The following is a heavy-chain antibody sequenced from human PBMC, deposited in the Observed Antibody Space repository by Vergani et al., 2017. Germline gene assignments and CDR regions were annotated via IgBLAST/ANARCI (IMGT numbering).Heavy chain of an antibody. V-gene: IGHV1-46*01. Sequence: QVQVVQSGAEVKKSGASVKVSCKTSGYTFSNYYMHWVRQAPGQGLEWMGIINPSGGHTNYAQKFQGRVTMTRDTSTSTVYMELSSPRSEDTAIYYCARGHLTMVRGHYYMDVWGKGTTVTVSS. CDR1: GYTFSNYY. D-gene: IGHD3-10*01. CDR2: INPSGGHT. J-gene: IGHJ6*03. CDR3: ARGHLTMVRGHYYMDV.